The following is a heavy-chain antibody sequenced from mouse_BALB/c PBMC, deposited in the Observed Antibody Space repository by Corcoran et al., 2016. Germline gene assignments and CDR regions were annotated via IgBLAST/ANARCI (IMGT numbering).Heavy chain of an antibody. CDR3: ARGYDGYDYAMDY. CDR2: INPYNDGT. V-gene: IGHV1S136*01. Sequence: EVQLQQSGPELVKPGASVKMSCKAYGYTFTSYDMHWVKQKPGRGLEWIGYINPYNDGTKYNEKFKGKATLTSAKSSSTAYKELSSLTSEDSAVYYCARGYDGYDYAMDYWGQGTSVTVSS. CDR1: GYTFTSYD. J-gene: IGHJ4*01. D-gene: IGHD2-3*01.